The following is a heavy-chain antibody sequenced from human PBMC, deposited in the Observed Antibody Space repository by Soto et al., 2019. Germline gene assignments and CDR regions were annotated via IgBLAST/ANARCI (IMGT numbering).Heavy chain of an antibody. D-gene: IGHD4-4*01. CDR2: IYYSGST. Sequence: PSETLSLTCTVSGGSISSSSYYWGWIRQPPGKGLEWIGSIYYSGSTYYNPSLKSRVTISVDTSKNQFSLKLSSVTAADTAVYYCARTTVTLPYYYYYYMDVWGKGTTVTVSS. V-gene: IGHV4-39*01. CDR3: ARTTVTLPYYYYYYMDV. CDR1: GGSISSSSYY. J-gene: IGHJ6*03.